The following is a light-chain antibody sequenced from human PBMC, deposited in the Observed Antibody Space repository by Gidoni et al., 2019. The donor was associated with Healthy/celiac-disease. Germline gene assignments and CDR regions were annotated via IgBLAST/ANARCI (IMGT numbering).Light chain of an antibody. CDR2: DAS. J-gene: IGKJ5*01. CDR1: QSVSSY. Sequence: EIVLTQSPATLPLSQGERATLSCRASQSVSSYLAWYQQKPGQAPRLLIYDASNRATGIPARFSGSGSGTDFTLTISSLEPEGFAVYYCQQRSNWRITFXXXTRLEIK. V-gene: IGKV3-11*01. CDR3: QQRSNWRIT.